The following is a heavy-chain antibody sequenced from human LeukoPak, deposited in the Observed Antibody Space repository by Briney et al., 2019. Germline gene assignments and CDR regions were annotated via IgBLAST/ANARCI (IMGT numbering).Heavy chain of an antibody. D-gene: IGHD3-10*01. Sequence: GEAPKTSRNGSGYSFTSYWIGLVRQMPREGLGLGGIIYTGESETRFSPALQGQVPIPADKSIITAYLQWSSLTASDTAMYYCARRAPYGSGSYWYYCDYWGEGTLVTVSS. CDR1: GYSFTSYW. J-gene: IGHJ4*02. CDR2: IYTGESET. CDR3: ARRAPYGSGSYWYYCDY. V-gene: IGHV5-51*01.